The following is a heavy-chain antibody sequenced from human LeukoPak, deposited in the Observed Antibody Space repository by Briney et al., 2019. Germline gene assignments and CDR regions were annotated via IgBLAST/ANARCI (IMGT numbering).Heavy chain of an antibody. CDR2: ISYDGSNK. D-gene: IGHD3-10*01. J-gene: IGHJ4*02. Sequence: GGSLRLSCAASGFTFSSYGMHWVRQAPGKGLEGVAVISYDGSNKYYADSVKGRFTISRDNSKNTLYLQMNSLRAEDTAVYYCAKERGYGSGSYYDYWGQGTLVTVSS. V-gene: IGHV3-30*18. CDR1: GFTFSSYG. CDR3: AKERGYGSGSYYDY.